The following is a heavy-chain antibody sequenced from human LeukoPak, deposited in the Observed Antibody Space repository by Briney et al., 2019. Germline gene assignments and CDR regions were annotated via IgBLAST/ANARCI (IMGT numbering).Heavy chain of an antibody. D-gene: IGHD6-13*01. V-gene: IGHV4-38-2*01. CDR2: LYHSDSI. CDR3: ARQHDSYHYYYVDV. J-gene: IGHJ6*03. CDR1: GYSISSGYY. Sequence: PSETLSLTCAVSGYSISSGYYWIWIRQPPGKGLEWIGSLYHSDSIYYNPSLESQVTMSVDTSKNQFSLKLSFVTAADTAVYYCARQHDSYHYYYVDVWGKGTTVTVSS.